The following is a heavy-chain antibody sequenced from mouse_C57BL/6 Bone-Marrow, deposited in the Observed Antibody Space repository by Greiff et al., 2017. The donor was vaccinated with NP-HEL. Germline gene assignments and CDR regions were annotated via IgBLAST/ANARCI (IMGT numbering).Heavy chain of an antibody. CDR1: GFNIKDDY. Sequence: VQLQQSGAELVRPGASVKLSCTASGFNIKDDYMHWVKQRPEQGLEWIGWIDPENGDTEYASKFQGKATMTADTSSNTAYLQLSSLTSEDTAVYYCSTLGLIWLGEPWFAYWGQGTLVTVSA. CDR2: IDPENGDT. J-gene: IGHJ3*01. CDR3: STLGLIWLGEPWFAY. D-gene: IGHD3-3*01. V-gene: IGHV14-4*01.